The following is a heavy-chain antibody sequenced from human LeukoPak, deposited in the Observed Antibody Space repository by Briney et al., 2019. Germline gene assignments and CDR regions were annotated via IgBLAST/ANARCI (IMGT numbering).Heavy chain of an antibody. J-gene: IGHJ3*01. CDR1: GFTFYNAW. CDR3: ARVPPTTMIVSDAFDL. Sequence: PGGSLRLSCVVSGFTFYNAWMTWVRQAPGKGLEWVGRIRSNTDGGTADYADTVKDRFTISSDNAKNTLYLQMNSLRAEDTAVYYCARVPPTTMIVSDAFDLWGQGTLVTVSS. V-gene: IGHV3-15*05. D-gene: IGHD3-22*01. CDR2: IRSNTDGGTA.